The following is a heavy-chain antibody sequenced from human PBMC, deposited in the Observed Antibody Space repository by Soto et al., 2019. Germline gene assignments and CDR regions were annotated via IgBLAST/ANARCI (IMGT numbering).Heavy chain of an antibody. CDR3: ATLSAINRNLYYYGMDV. CDR2: IIPIFGTA. D-gene: IGHD3-9*01. V-gene: IGHV1-69*13. CDR1: GGTFSSYA. J-gene: IGHJ6*02. Sequence: SVKVSCKASGGTFSSYAISWVRQAPGQGLEWMGGIIPIFGTANYAQKFQGRVTITADESTSTAYMELSSLRSEDTAVYYRATLSAINRNLYYYGMDVWGQGTTVTVSS.